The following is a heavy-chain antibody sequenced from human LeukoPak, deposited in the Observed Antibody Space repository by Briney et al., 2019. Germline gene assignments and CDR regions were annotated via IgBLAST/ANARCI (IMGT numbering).Heavy chain of an antibody. J-gene: IGHJ4*02. V-gene: IGHV4-59*08. Sequence: SETLSLTCTVSGGSFNGYYWSWIRQSPGKGLESIGFISDSGVSNTSPSLKSRVTISLDTSMKQFSLKLRSVTAADTALYYCARQIRLDYYDSSGYYFNSWGQGTLVTVSS. CDR3: ARQIRLDYYDSSGYYFNS. CDR2: ISDSGVS. CDR1: GGSFNGYY. D-gene: IGHD3-22*01.